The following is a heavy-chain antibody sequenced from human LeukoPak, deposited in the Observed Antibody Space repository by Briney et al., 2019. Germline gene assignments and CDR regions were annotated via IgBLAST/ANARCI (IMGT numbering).Heavy chain of an antibody. V-gene: IGHV3-21*01. CDR3: ANNLYCASASCL. CDR2: ISPDSSYI. J-gene: IGHJ4*02. CDR1: GFIFSDYT. D-gene: IGHD2-2*01. Sequence: PGGSLRLSCAASGFIFSDYTMNWVRQAPGKGMEWVSSISPDSSYIFYADSVKGRFTISRDNAKNSLYLQMNSLRVEDTATYYCANNLYCASASCLWGQGPLVSVSS.